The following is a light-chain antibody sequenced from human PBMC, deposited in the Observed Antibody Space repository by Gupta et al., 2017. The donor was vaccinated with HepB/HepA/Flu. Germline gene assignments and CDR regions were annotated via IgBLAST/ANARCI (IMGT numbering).Light chain of an antibody. CDR3: QQRSSWPLT. CDR1: QSVNSY. CDR2: DSS. J-gene: IGKJ4*01. V-gene: IGKV3-11*01. Sequence: EIVLTQSPATLSLSPGERATLSCRASQSVNSYLSWYQKPGQAPRLLIFDSSNRATGIPARFSGSGSGTDFTLTISSLEPEDFAVYFCQQRSSWPLTFGGGTKVEIK.